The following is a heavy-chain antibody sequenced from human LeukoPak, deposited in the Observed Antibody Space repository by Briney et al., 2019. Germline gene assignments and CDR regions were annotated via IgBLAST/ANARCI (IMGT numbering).Heavy chain of an antibody. J-gene: IGHJ4*02. CDR3: AKYDYGDYIPLHYFDY. CDR1: GFTFSNYW. V-gene: IGHV3-23*01. D-gene: IGHD4-17*01. CDR2: ISGSGGST. Sequence: GGSLRLSCEGSGFTFSNYWMSWVRQAPGKGLEWVSAISGSGGSTYYADSVKGRFTISRDNSKNTLYLQMNSLRAEDTAVYYCAKYDYGDYIPLHYFDYWGQGTLVTVSS.